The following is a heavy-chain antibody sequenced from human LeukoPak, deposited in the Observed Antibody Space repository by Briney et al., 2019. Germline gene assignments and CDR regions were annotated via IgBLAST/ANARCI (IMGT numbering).Heavy chain of an antibody. CDR1: GFNFNSHG. CDR3: VKDGIRYFDS. Sequence: GGSLRLSCVASGFNFNSHGMHWVRQAPGKGLEWVAVISYEGSNQYYADSVKGRFTFTRDNSKNTLYLQMNSLRPADTAIYYCVKDGIRYFDSWGQGTLVTVSS. D-gene: IGHD1-26*01. V-gene: IGHV3-30*18. CDR2: ISYEGSNQ. J-gene: IGHJ4*02.